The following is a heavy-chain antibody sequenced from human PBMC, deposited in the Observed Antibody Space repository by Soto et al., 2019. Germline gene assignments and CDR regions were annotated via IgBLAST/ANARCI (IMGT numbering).Heavy chain of an antibody. CDR3: AKVRADYYSGSGPFDY. V-gene: IGHV3-30*18. J-gene: IGHJ4*02. D-gene: IGHD3-10*01. CDR2: ISSDGSNK. Sequence: QVQLVESGGGVVQPGRSLRLSCAASGFTFSSYGMHWVRQAPGKGLEWVALISSDGSNKYYADSVKGRFTISRDNSKNTLYLQRNTLRAEDTAVCYCAKVRADYYSGSGPFDYWGQGTLVTVSS. CDR1: GFTFSSYG.